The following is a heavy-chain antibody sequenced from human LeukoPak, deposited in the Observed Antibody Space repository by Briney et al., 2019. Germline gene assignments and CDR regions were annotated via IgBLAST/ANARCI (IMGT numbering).Heavy chain of an antibody. CDR1: GYTFTGYY. V-gene: IGHV1-2*02. CDR2: INPNSGGT. D-gene: IGHD3-10*01. Sequence: ASVKVSCKASGYTFTGYYMHWVRQAPGQGLEWMGWINPNSGGTNYAQKFQGRVTMTRDTSISTAYMELSRLRSDDTAVYYCAREITMVRGFVLTLGYWGQGTLVTVSS. J-gene: IGHJ4*02. CDR3: AREITMVRGFVLTLGY.